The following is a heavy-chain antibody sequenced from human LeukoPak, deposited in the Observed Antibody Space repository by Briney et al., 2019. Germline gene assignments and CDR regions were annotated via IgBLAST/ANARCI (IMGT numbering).Heavy chain of an antibody. Sequence: SETLSLTCTVSGGSMSTSTYYWGWIRQPPGKGLEWIGSIYYSGSTYYNPSLKSRVTISVDTSKKQLPLKLSSVTAADTAVYSCATQRRIFGVVIIPPHFDYWGQGPLVTVSS. J-gene: IGHJ4*02. D-gene: IGHD3-3*01. CDR2: IYYSGST. CDR3: ATQRRIFGVVIIPPHFDY. V-gene: IGHV4-39*01. CDR1: GGSMSTSTYY.